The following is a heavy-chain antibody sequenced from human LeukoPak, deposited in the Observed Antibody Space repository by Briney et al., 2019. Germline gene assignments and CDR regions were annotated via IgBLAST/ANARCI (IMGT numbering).Heavy chain of an antibody. J-gene: IGHJ4*02. Sequence: SETLSLTCTVSGVSISSYYWSWIRQPAGKGLEWIGRIYPSRNTNYNPSLKSRVTMSADTSKNQFSLKLSSVTAADTAVYYCARAVAVTGTQFWTGNYFDYWGQGTPVTVSS. CDR3: ARAVAVTGTQFWTGNYFDY. V-gene: IGHV4-4*07. CDR2: IYPSRNT. CDR1: GVSISSYY. D-gene: IGHD6-19*01.